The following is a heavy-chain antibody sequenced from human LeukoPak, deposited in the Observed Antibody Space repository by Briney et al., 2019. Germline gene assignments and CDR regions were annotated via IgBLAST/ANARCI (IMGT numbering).Heavy chain of an antibody. J-gene: IGHJ6*03. V-gene: IGHV3-20*04. D-gene: IGHD1-26*01. CDR2: VNWNGYTT. Sequence: GGSLRLSCAASGFNFDDYGMSWVRQAPGKGLEWVFGVNWNGYTTGYVDSVKGRFTVARDNAKHTLYLQMNSLRAEDTALYYCVTCAGRPASHIDVWGKGTTVTVSS. CDR1: GFNFDDYG. CDR3: VTCAGRPASHIDV.